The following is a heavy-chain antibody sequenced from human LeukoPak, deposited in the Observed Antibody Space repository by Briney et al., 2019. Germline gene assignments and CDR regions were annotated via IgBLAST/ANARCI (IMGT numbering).Heavy chain of an antibody. J-gene: IGHJ4*02. Sequence: GGSLRLSCAASGFTFSSYAMHWVRQAPGKGLEWVAVISYDGSNKYYADSVKGRFTISRDNSKNTLYLQMNSLRAEDTAVYYCARVGRKQWLAQGYFDYWGQGTLVTVSS. CDR2: ISYDGSNK. D-gene: IGHD6-19*01. CDR3: ARVGRKQWLAQGYFDY. CDR1: GFTFSSYA. V-gene: IGHV3-30-3*01.